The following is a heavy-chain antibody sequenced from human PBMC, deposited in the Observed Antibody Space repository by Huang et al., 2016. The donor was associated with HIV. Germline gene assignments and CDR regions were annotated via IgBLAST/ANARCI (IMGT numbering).Heavy chain of an antibody. CDR1: GYGFSSFL. Sequence: EVLLVQSGAELKEPGESLKISCKASGYGFSSFLLGWVRQKPGTGLGWSGIIYRRDSETKYSPSFDGQVTISADKSTRTAYLQWESLKAPDTAIYFCARQVDGFRSHFDFWGQGTLVSVSS. V-gene: IGHV5-51*01. D-gene: IGHD5-18*01. J-gene: IGHJ4*02. CDR2: IYRRDSET. CDR3: ARQVDGFRSHFDF.